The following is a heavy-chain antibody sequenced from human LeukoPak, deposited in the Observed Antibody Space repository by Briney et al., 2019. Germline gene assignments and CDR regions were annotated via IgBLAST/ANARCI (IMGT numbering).Heavy chain of an antibody. J-gene: IGHJ4*02. CDR1: GYTFTGYY. CDR3: ARSPLSSGWYRGGLDY. V-gene: IGHV1-2*02. CDR2: INPNSGGT. Sequence: ASVKVSCKASGYTFTGYYMHWVRQAPGQGLEWMGWINPNSGGTNYAQKFRGRVTMTRDTSISTAYMELSRLRSDDTAVYYCARSPLSSGWYRGGLDYWGQGTLVTVSS. D-gene: IGHD6-19*01.